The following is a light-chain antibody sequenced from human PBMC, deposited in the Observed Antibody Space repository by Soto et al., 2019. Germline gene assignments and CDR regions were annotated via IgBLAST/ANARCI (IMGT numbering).Light chain of an antibody. Sequence: EIVLTQSPGTLSLSPGERATLSCRASQSADSSYVAWYQQRPGQAPRLLIYGASTRATDIPDRFSGSGSGTEFSLTISRLEPEDFAVYYCQQYGSSRRLTFGGGTKVEIK. CDR1: QSADSSY. CDR3: QQYGSSRRLT. CDR2: GAS. V-gene: IGKV3-20*01. J-gene: IGKJ4*01.